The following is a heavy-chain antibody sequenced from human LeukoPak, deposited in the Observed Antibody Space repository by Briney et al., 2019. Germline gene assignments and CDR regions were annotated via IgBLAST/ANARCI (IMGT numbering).Heavy chain of an antibody. CDR2: INHSGST. CDR3: ARGRQSGYSQLLDY. Sequence: SSETLPLTCAVYGGSFSGYYWSWIRQPPGKGLEWIGEINHSGSTNYNPSLKSRVTISVDTSKNQFSLKLSSVTAADTAVYYCARGRQSGYSQLLDYWGQGTLVTVSS. D-gene: IGHD3-3*01. J-gene: IGHJ4*02. CDR1: GGSFSGYY. V-gene: IGHV4-34*01.